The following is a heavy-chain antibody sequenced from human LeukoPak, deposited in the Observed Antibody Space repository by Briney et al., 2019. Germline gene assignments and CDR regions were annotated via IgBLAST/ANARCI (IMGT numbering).Heavy chain of an antibody. V-gene: IGHV3-23*01. Sequence: GGSLRLSCAASGFTFSTYAMSWVRQAPGKGLEWVSAISGSGISTYYADSVEGRFTMSRDNSKNTLYLQMNSLRAEDTAVYYCAKDPHYSGSGTYYKLNWFDPWGQGTLVTVSS. CDR2: ISGSGIST. J-gene: IGHJ5*02. CDR1: GFTFSTYA. D-gene: IGHD3-10*01. CDR3: AKDPHYSGSGTYYKLNWFDP.